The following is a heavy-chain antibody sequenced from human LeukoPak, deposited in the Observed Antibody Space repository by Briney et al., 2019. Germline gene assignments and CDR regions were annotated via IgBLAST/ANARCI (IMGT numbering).Heavy chain of an antibody. CDR1: GFTFSNYG. CDR3: ARGIYTSSPRNPKNFFDY. CDR2: ISYDGSIK. D-gene: IGHD2-2*02. Sequence: GGSLRLSCAASGFTFSNYGMHWVRQAPGKGLEWVTLISYDGSIKYYADSVKGRFTISRDNSKNTLYLQMNSLRAEDTAVYFCARGIYTSSPRNPKNFFDYWGQGTLVTVS. J-gene: IGHJ4*02. V-gene: IGHV3-30*03.